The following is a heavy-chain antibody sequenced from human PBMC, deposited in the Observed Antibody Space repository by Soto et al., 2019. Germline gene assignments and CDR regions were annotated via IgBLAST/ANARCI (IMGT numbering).Heavy chain of an antibody. CDR3: AKGKEWELPISYLLDV. CDR1: EFTFRSHG. J-gene: IGHJ6*02. CDR2: ISYDGTNT. V-gene: IGHV3-30*18. Sequence: QVQLVESGGGVVLPGRSLRRSCEVSEFTFRSHGMHWVRQAPGKGLEWLAVISYDGTNTYYADSVEGRFTLSRDNSKNTLYLQMNSLRVEDTAVYYCAKGKEWELPISYLLDVWGQGTTVTVS. D-gene: IGHD1-26*01.